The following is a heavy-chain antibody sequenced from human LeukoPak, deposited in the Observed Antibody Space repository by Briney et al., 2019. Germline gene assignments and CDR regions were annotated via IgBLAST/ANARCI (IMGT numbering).Heavy chain of an antibody. D-gene: IGHD5-24*01. CDR1: GFTYSNYR. V-gene: IGHV3-7*01. J-gene: IGHJ4*02. CDR3: ARDVEGSLDY. CDR2: IKQDESEK. Sequence: VGSLRHSCAASGFTYSNYRMAWLRQAPGKGPAGVANIKQDESEKYYVDSVRGRFTISRDNAKNSLYLQMNSLRVDDTAVYYYARDVEGSLDYWGQGTLVADCS.